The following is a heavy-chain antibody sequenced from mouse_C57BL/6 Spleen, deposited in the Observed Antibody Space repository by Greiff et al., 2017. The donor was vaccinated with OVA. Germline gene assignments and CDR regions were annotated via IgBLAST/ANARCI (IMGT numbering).Heavy chain of an antibody. CDR2: IDPEDGDT. CDR3: TELGLAMDY. V-gene: IGHV14-1*01. CDR1: GFNIKDYY. Sequence: EVQLQQSGAELVRPGAPVKLSCTASGFNIKDYYMHWVKQRPEQGLEWIGRIDPEDGDTEYAPKFPGKATMTADTSSNTAYLQLSSLTSEDTAVYYCTELGLAMDYWGQGTSVTVSS. D-gene: IGHD4-1*01. J-gene: IGHJ4*01.